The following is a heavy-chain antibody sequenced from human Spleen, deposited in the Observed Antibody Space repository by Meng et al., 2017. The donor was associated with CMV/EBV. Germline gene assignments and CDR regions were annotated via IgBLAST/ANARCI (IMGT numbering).Heavy chain of an antibody. V-gene: IGHV3-9*01. Sequence: SLKISCVVSGFMFDDYVMYWVRQAPGKGLEWVSGINWKSGSIGYAVSVKGRFSISRDNAKNSLYLQMNSLRAEDTAVYYCARDPYAPDSSGYNYWGQGTLVTVSS. D-gene: IGHD3-22*01. J-gene: IGHJ4*02. CDR1: GFMFDDYV. CDR3: ARDPYAPDSSGYNY. CDR2: INWKSGSI.